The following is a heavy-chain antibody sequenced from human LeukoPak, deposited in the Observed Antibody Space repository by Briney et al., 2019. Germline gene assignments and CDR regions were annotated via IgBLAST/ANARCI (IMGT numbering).Heavy chain of an antibody. CDR1: GFTVSSNY. CDR3: ARDRGPPYYYYGMDV. J-gene: IGHJ6*02. D-gene: IGHD5-24*01. V-gene: IGHV3-53*04. CDR2: IYSGGST. Sequence: GGSLRLSCAASGFTVSSNYMSWVRQATGKGLGCVSVIYSGGSTYYADSVKGRFTISRHNSKNTLYLQMNSLRAEDTAVYYCARDRGPPYYYYGMDVWGQGTTVTVSS.